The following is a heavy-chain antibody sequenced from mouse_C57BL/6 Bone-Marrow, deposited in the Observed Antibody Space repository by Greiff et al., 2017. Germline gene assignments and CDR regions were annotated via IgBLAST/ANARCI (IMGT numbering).Heavy chain of an antibody. D-gene: IGHD1-1*01. CDR2: IYPGSGST. J-gene: IGHJ4*01. Sequence: QVQLQQPGAELVKPGASVKMSCKASGYTFTSYWITWVKQRPGQGLGWIGDIYPGSGSTNYNEKFKSKATLTVDTSSSTAYMQLSSLTSEDSAVYYCAKSSLDSYGSTYAMDYWGQGTSVTVSS. CDR3: AKSSLDSYGSTYAMDY. CDR1: GYTFTSYW. V-gene: IGHV1-55*01.